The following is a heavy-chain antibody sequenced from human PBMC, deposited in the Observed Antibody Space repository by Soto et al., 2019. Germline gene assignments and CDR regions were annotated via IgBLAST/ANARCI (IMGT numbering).Heavy chain of an antibody. D-gene: IGHD6-13*01. J-gene: IGHJ6*04. CDR2: ISGSGGST. CDR1: GFTFSSYA. CDR3: ATDPAALNVSPYGIDV. V-gene: IGHV3-23*01. Sequence: GGSLRLSCAASGFTFSSYAMSWVRQAPGKGLEWVSAISGSGGSTYYADSVKGRFTISRDNSKNTLYLQMNSLRAEDSAVYYCATDPAALNVSPYGIDVWGKGTTGTFPS.